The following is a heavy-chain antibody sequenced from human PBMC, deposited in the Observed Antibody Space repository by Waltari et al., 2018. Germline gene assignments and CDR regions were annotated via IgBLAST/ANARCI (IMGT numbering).Heavy chain of an antibody. V-gene: IGHV3-53*01. CDR3: ARPHGLYCSGGSCLDY. J-gene: IGHJ4*02. CDR1: GFTVSSNY. CDR2: IYSGGST. D-gene: IGHD2-15*01. Sequence: EVQLVESGGGLIQPGGSLRLSCAASGFTVSSNYMSWVRQAPGKGLEWVSVIYSGGSTDYADSVKGRFTISRDNSKNTLYLQMNSLRAEDTAVYYCARPHGLYCSGGSCLDYWGQGTLVTVSS.